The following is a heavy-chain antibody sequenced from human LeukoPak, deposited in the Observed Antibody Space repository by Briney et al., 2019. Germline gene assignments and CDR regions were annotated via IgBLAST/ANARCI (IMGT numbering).Heavy chain of an antibody. V-gene: IGHV4-61*02. D-gene: IGHD6-13*01. Sequence: PSQTLSLTCTVSGGSISSGSYYWSWIRQPARKGLEWIGRIYTSGSTNYNPSLKSRVTISVDTSKNQFSLKLSSVTAADTAVYYCATGYSSSWYPYGMDVWGQGTTVTVSS. J-gene: IGHJ6*02. CDR3: ATGYSSSWYPYGMDV. CDR2: IYTSGST. CDR1: GGSISSGSYY.